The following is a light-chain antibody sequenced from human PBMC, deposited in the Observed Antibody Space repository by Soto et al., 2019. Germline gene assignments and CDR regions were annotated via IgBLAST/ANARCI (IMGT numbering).Light chain of an antibody. CDR1: TSDVGSYNL. V-gene: IGLV2-23*02. J-gene: IGLJ2*01. CDR3: CSYAGSSIVV. CDR2: EVS. Sequence: QSALTQPASVSGSPGQSITISCTGTTSDVGSYNLVSWYQQHPGEAPKLMIYEVSTRPSGVSNRFSGSKSGNTASLTISGLQAEDEADYYCCSYAGSSIVVFGGGTKLTVL.